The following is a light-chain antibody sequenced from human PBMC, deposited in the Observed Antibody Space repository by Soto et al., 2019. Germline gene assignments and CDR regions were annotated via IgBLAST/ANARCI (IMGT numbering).Light chain of an antibody. Sequence: DVQMTQYTSSLSASVGDRVTLHCRASQSISSYLNWYQQKPGTDPKLLIYAASSLQSGVPSRFSGSGSGTDFTLTISSLQPEDVATYYSTLRSITLDRFGQGTRPEI. CDR2: AAS. J-gene: IGKJ5*01. V-gene: IGKV1-39*01. CDR3: TLRSITLDR. CDR1: QSISSY.